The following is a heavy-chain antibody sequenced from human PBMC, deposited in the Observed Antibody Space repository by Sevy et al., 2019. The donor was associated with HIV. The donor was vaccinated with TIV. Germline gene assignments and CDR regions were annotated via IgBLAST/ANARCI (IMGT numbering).Heavy chain of an antibody. Sequence: SETLSLTCSVSGGSISSYYWNWIRQPPGKGLERIGYIYSSGSTNYNPDLKSRVTISVDMSKNQFSLKLSSVTAADTAVYYCARSHLAFCGGDCFSPYYFDSWGQGTLVTVSS. CDR2: IYSSGST. J-gene: IGHJ4*02. CDR3: ARSHLAFCGGDCFSPYYFDS. CDR1: GGSISSYY. V-gene: IGHV4-59*01. D-gene: IGHD2-21*01.